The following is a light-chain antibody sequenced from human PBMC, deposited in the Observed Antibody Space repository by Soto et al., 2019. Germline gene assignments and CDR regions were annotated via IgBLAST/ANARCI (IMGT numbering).Light chain of an antibody. Sequence: DIQMTQSPSTLSASVGDRFTITFTASQSISSWLAWYQTKPGKAPKLLIYKASSLESGVPSRFSGSGSGTEFTLTISSLQPDDGATYYGQQYNSLFRTGGQGTKVDI. CDR3: QQYNSLFRT. CDR1: QSISSW. J-gene: IGKJ1*01. V-gene: IGKV1-5*03. CDR2: KAS.